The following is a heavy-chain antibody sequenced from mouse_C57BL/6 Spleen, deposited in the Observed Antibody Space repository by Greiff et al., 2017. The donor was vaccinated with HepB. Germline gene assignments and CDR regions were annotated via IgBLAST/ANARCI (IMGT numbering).Heavy chain of an antibody. Sequence: VQVVESGAELVRPGASVTLSCKASGYTFTDYEMHWVEQTPVHGLEWIGAIDPETGGTAYNQKFKGKAILTADKSSSTAYMELRSLTSEDSAVYYCTRWGSNSWFAYWGQGTLVTVSA. CDR1: GYTFTDYE. CDR2: IDPETGGT. CDR3: TRWGSNSWFAY. D-gene: IGHD2-5*01. J-gene: IGHJ3*01. V-gene: IGHV1-15*01.